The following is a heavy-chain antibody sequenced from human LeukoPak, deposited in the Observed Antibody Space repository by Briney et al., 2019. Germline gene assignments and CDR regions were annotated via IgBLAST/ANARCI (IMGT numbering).Heavy chain of an antibody. D-gene: IGHD5-18*01. Sequence: SETLSLTCTVSSGSISSYYWTWIRLPPGKGLEWIGYIYYTGATYYNPSLKSRVTISLDTSKSQFSLRLSSVTAADAAAYYCARAGYSYGTGYYFDYWGQGALVTVSS. J-gene: IGHJ4*02. CDR1: SGSISSYY. CDR2: IYYTGAT. CDR3: ARAGYSYGTGYYFDY. V-gene: IGHV4-59*01.